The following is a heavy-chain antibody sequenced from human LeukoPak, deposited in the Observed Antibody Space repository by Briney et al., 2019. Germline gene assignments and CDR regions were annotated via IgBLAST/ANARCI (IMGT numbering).Heavy chain of an antibody. D-gene: IGHD4-11*01. J-gene: IGHJ4*02. CDR3: VATTYSDYVQFDY. CDR2: IIPILGIA. CDR1: GGTFSSYA. Sequence: SVKVSCKASGGTFSSYAISWVRQAPGQGLEWMGRIIPILGIANYAQKFQGRVTITADKSTSTAYMELSSLRSEDTAVYYCVATTYSDYVQFDYWGQGTLVTVSS. V-gene: IGHV1-69*04.